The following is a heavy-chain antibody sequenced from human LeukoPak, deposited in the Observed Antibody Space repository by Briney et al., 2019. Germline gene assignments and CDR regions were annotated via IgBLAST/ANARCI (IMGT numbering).Heavy chain of an antibody. D-gene: IGHD1-26*01. V-gene: IGHV3-11*04. Sequence: GGSLRLSCAASGFTLSDYYMSWIRQAPGQGLEWVSYVSSTGSTKYYADSVKGRFTISRDNAKNSLYLQMNSLRAEDTAVYYCAKDFIAMSEWEPLGDWGQGTLVTVSS. CDR3: AKDFIAMSEWEPLGD. J-gene: IGHJ4*02. CDR2: VSSTGSTK. CDR1: GFTLSDYY.